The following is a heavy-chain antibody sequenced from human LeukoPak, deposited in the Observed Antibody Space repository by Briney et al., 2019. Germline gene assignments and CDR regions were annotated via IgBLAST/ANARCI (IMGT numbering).Heavy chain of an antibody. CDR1: GYTFTSYY. Sequence: ASVKVSCKASGYTFTSYYMHWVRQAPGQGLEWMGIINPSDGSTSYAQKFQGRVTMTRDTSTSTVYMELSSLRSEDTAVYYCARGGLTIAVAGTVDYWGQGTLVTVSS. J-gene: IGHJ4*02. CDR3: ARGGLTIAVAGTVDY. CDR2: INPSDGST. V-gene: IGHV1-46*01. D-gene: IGHD6-19*01.